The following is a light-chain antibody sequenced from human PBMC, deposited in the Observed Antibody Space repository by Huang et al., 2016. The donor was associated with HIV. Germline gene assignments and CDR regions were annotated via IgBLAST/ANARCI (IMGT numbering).Light chain of an antibody. V-gene: IGKV1-5*03. CDR2: KAS. CDR3: QQYDSYWT. Sequence: DVQMTQSPSTLSAYVGDRITITCRASQSINNYLAWYQQKAGQAPDLLIYKASTLDSGVPSRFSGSGSGTTFTLTISNLQPDDFATYYCQQYDSYWTFGQGTKVE. J-gene: IGKJ1*01. CDR1: QSINNY.